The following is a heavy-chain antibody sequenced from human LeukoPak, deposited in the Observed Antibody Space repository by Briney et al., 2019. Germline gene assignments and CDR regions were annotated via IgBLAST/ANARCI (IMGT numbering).Heavy chain of an antibody. D-gene: IGHD6-19*01. CDR1: GGSFSGYY. Sequence: PSETLSLTCAVYGGSFSGYYWSWIRQPPGKGLEWIGEINHSGSTNYNPSLKSRVTISVDPSKNQFSLKLSSVTAADTAVYYCAVSGWYRAFDYWGQGTLVTVSS. CDR2: INHSGST. J-gene: IGHJ4*02. V-gene: IGHV4-34*01. CDR3: AVSGWYRAFDY.